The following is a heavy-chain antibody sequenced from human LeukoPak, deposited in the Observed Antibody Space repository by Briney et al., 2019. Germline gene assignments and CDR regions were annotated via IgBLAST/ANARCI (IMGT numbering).Heavy chain of an antibody. CDR1: GGSISSSSYY. CDR2: IYYSGST. V-gene: IGHV4-39*07. J-gene: IGHJ6*03. Sequence: SETLSLTCIVSGGSISSSSYYWGWIRQPPGKGLEWIGSIYYSGSTYYNPSLKSRVTISVDTSKNQFSLKLSSVTAADTAVYYCAREVHGSGKVHYMDVWGKGTTVTISS. CDR3: AREVHGSGKVHYMDV. D-gene: IGHD3-10*01.